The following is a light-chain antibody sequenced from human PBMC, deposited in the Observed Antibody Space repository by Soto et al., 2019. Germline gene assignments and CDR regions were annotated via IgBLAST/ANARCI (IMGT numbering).Light chain of an antibody. CDR2: GAS. J-gene: IGKJ1*01. CDR3: QQYGTSPTT. V-gene: IGKV3-20*01. Sequence: EIVLTQSPGTLSLSPGERATLSCRASQSVTSNYLAWYQQKPGRAPRLLFFGASIRASGIPDRFSGSGSGTDFTLTISRLEPEDFVVYHCQQYGTSPTTFGQGTRVEIK. CDR1: QSVTSNY.